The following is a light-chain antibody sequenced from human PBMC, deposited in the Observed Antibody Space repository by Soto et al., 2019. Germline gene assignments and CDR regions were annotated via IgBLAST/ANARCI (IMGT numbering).Light chain of an antibody. V-gene: IGKV3-20*01. CDR2: GAS. J-gene: IGKJ2*01. CDR3: QQYRDSPYP. CDR1: QSVSSSY. Sequence: DIVLTQSPGTLSLSPGERATLSCRASQSVSSSYLAWYQQRPGQAPRLLIYGASIRATGIPDRFSGSGSGTDFTLTISELEPEDLAVYYCQQYRDSPYPFGQGTKVEIK.